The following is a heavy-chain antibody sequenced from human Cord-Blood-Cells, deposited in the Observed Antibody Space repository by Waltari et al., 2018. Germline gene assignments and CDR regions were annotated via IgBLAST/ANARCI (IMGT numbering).Heavy chain of an antibody. J-gene: IGHJ4*02. D-gene: IGHD5-18*01. CDR3: ASHSKGIYSYGD. V-gene: IGHV4-34*01. CDR2: INHSGST. CDR1: GGSFSGYY. Sequence: QVQLQQWGAGLLKPSETLSLTCAVYGGSFSGYYWSWIRQPPGKGLEWIGEINHSGSTNYTPSLKSRVTISVDTSKNQFSLKLSSVTAADTAVYYCASHSKGIYSYGDWGQGTLVTVSS.